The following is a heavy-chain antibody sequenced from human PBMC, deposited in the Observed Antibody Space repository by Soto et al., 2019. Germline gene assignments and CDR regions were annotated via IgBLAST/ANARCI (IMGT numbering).Heavy chain of an antibody. Sequence: QVQLVQSGVEVKKPGASVKVSCKASGYTFISHGISWVRQAPGQGLEWMGWISGKNGNTNYAQKLQCRVTLTTDTSTSTAYMKLRSLRSDDTAVYYCARVSSSIVVVPDYRMDVWGQGTTVTVSS. CDR3: ARVSSSIVVVPDYRMDV. CDR1: GYTFISHG. D-gene: IGHD2-15*01. CDR2: ISGKNGNT. J-gene: IGHJ6*02. V-gene: IGHV1-18*04.